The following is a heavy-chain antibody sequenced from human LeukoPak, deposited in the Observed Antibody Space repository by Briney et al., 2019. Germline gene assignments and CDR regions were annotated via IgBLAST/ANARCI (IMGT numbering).Heavy chain of an antibody. D-gene: IGHD3-10*01. CDR3: ARVVAYYGSGRNYYYGMDV. CDR2: IYHSGST. CDR1: GDSISSGYY. V-gene: IGHV4-38-2*02. J-gene: IGHJ6*02. Sequence: SETLSLTCTVSGDSISSGYYWGWIRQPPGKGLAWIGSIYHSGSTYYNPSLKSRVTISVDTSKNQFSLKLSSVTAADTAVYYCARVVAYYGSGRNYYYGMDVWGQGTTVTVSS.